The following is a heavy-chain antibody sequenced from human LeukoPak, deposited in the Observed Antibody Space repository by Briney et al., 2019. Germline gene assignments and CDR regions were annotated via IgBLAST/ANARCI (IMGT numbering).Heavy chain of an antibody. Sequence: ASVKVSCKASGHTFTSYDINWVRQATGQGLEWMGWMNPNSGNTGYAQKFRGRVTMTRNTSISTAYMELSSLRSEDTAVYYCARGAGAPSYRRGGFDPWGQGTLVTVSS. CDR3: ARGAGAPSYRRGGFDP. V-gene: IGHV1-8*01. CDR1: GHTFTSYD. J-gene: IGHJ5*02. D-gene: IGHD5-18*01. CDR2: MNPNSGNT.